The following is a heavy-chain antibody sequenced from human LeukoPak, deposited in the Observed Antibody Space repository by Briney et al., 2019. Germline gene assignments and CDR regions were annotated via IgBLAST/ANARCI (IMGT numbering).Heavy chain of an antibody. J-gene: IGHJ3*02. V-gene: IGHV3-53*01. Sequence: PGGSLRLSCAASGFTVSSNYMSWVRQAPGKGLEWVSVIYSGGSTYYADSVKGRFTISRDNSKNTLYLQMNSLRAEDTAVYYCATVPKRYYYDSRNDAFDIWGQGTMVTVSS. CDR1: GFTVSSNY. D-gene: IGHD3-22*01. CDR3: ATVPKRYYYDSRNDAFDI. CDR2: IYSGGST.